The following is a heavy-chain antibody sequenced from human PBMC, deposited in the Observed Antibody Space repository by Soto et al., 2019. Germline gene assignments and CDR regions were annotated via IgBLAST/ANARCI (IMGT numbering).Heavy chain of an antibody. CDR2: ISSSSSYI. J-gene: IGHJ4*02. CDR1: GFTFSSYS. D-gene: IGHD6-6*01. Sequence: EVQLVESGGGLVKPGGSLRLSCAASGFTFSSYSMNWVRQAPGKGLEWVSSISSSSSYIYYADSVKGRFTISRDNAKKSMYLQMNSLRAEDTAVYYCAPSIAASRVLTPQFDYWGQGTLVTVSS. V-gene: IGHV3-21*01. CDR3: APSIAASRVLTPQFDY.